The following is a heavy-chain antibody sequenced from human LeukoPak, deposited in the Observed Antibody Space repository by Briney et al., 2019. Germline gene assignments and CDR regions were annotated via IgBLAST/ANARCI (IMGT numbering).Heavy chain of an antibody. CDR2: ISYDGSNK. CDR1: GFTFSSYS. J-gene: IGHJ2*01. Sequence: GGSLRLSCAASGFTFSSYSMNWVRQAPGKGLEWVAVISYDGSNKYYADSVKGRFTISRDNSKNTLYLQMNSLRAEDTAVYYCARGPYWYFDLWGRGTLVTVSS. CDR3: ARGPYWYFDL. V-gene: IGHV3-30*03.